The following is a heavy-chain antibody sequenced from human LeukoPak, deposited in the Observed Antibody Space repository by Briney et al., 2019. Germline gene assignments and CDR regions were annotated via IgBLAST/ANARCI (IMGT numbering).Heavy chain of an antibody. Sequence: PGGSLRLSCAASGFTFSSYAMSWVRQAPGKGLEWVAVISYDGTNDNYADSVKGRFSISRDNSKNTLYLQMNSLRVEDTAIYYCAKARALVVSASPDAFDIWGQGTMVTVSS. CDR1: GFTFSSYA. CDR3: AKARALVVSASPDAFDI. D-gene: IGHD2-15*01. CDR2: ISYDGTND. J-gene: IGHJ3*02. V-gene: IGHV3-30*18.